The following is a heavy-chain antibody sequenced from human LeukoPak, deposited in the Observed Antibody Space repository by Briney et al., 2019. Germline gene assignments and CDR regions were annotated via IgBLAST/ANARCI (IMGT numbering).Heavy chain of an antibody. CDR3: ARASRSYYDISTGGGGAFDI. D-gene: IGHD3-9*01. V-gene: IGHV1-2*02. Sequence: ASVKVSCKASGYTFTGYYIHWVRQAPGQGLEWMGWIHPNYGGTNSAQKFQGRVTMTRDTSINTAYMEVSRLRSDDTAVYYCARASRSYYDISTGGGGAFDIWGQGTMVTVSS. CDR1: GYTFTGYY. J-gene: IGHJ3*02. CDR2: IHPNYGGT.